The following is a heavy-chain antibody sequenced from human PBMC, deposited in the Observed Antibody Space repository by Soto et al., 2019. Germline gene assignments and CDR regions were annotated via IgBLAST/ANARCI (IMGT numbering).Heavy chain of an antibody. CDR1: AGSIRSGDYY. Sequence: QVQLQESGPGLVKPSQTLSLTCTVSAGSIRSGDYYWTWIRQPPRKGLEWIGYIDHSGSAYYNPSLKSRATISIDTSNNQFSLKMTSVTAADTAVYYCAGELGTFYFDHWGQGTLVTVSS. J-gene: IGHJ4*02. D-gene: IGHD7-27*01. V-gene: IGHV4-30-4*01. CDR2: IDHSGSA. CDR3: AGELGTFYFDH.